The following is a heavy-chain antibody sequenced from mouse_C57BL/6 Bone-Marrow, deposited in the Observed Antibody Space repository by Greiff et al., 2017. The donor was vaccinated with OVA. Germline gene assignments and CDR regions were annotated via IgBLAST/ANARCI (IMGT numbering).Heavy chain of an antibody. Sequence: QVQLQQPGAELVRPGTSVKLSCKASGYTFTSYCMHWVKQRPGQGLEWIGVIDPSDSYTNYNEKFKGKATLTVDTSSSTAYMQLSSLTSEDSAVYYCAREAWGRIYYAMDYWGQGTSVTVSS. V-gene: IGHV1-59*01. CDR1: GYTFTSYC. CDR3: AREAWGRIYYAMDY. D-gene: IGHD4-1*01. CDR2: IDPSDSYT. J-gene: IGHJ4*01.